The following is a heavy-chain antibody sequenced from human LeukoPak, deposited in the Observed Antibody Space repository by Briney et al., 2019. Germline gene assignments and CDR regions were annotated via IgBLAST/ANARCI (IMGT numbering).Heavy chain of an antibody. CDR1: GGTFSSYA. J-gene: IGHJ4*02. D-gene: IGHD2-15*01. CDR3: SRLGYCSGGSCPAVKDY. CDR2: IIPNYGTA. V-gene: IGHV1-69*01. Sequence: GSSVKVSCKASGGTFSSYAISWVRQAPGQGLEWMGWIIPNYGTANYAQKLQGRVTITADESTSTAYMELRRRISDDTAVYYCSRLGYCSGGSCPAVKDYWGQGTLVTVSS.